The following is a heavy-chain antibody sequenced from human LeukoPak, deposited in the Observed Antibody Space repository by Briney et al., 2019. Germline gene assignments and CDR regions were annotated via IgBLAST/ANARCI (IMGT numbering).Heavy chain of an antibody. CDR2: IYYSGST. CDR1: GDSISSSSYY. Sequence: SGTLSLTCTVSGDSISSSSYYWGWIRQPPGKGLEWIGSIYYSGSTYDNPSLKSRVTISVDTSKNQFSLKLTSVTAADTAVYYCAGGYSYGPNYWGQGTLVTVSS. V-gene: IGHV4-39*07. J-gene: IGHJ4*02. CDR3: AGGYSYGPNY. D-gene: IGHD5-18*01.